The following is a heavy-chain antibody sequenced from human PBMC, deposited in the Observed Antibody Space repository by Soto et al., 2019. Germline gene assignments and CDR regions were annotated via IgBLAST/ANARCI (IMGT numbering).Heavy chain of an antibody. CDR3: TYSYSDYFHYYGMDV. CDR2: IKSKSDGGIT. D-gene: IGHD1-26*01. J-gene: IGHJ6*02. CDR1: GFTFSNAW. V-gene: IGHV3-15*01. Sequence: GGSLRLSCAASGFTFSNAWMSWVRQAPGKGLEWVGRIKSKSDGGITDYAAPVKGRFTISRDDSKNTLYLQMNSLETEDTAVYYCTYSYSDYFHYYGMDVWSQGTTVTVSS.